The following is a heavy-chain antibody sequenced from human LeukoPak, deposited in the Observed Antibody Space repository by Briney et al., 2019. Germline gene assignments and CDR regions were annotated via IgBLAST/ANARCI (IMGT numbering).Heavy chain of an antibody. CDR2: ISYDGSNK. CDR1: GFTFSSYG. Sequence: GGSLRLSCAASGFTFSSYGMHWVRQAPGKGLEWVTVISYDGSNKYYADSVKGRFTISRDNSKNTLYLQMNSLRAEDTAVYYCAKDLEGSADYWGQGTLVTVSS. CDR3: AKDLEGSADY. J-gene: IGHJ4*02. D-gene: IGHD2-15*01. V-gene: IGHV3-30*18.